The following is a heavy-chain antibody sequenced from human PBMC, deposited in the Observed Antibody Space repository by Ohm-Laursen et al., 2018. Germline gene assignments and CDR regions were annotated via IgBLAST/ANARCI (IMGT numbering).Heavy chain of an antibody. CDR2: IYSNDDK. CDR1: GFSLTTSEVG. CDR3: ARIRRYSSSWFYFDY. V-gene: IGHV2-5*01. Sequence: TQTLTLTCTFSGFSLTTSEVGVGWVRQPPGKALDWLALIYSNDDKRYSPSLKSRLTITKDTSKNQVVLTVTNMDPVDTATYYCARIRRYSSSWFYFDYWGQGTLVTVSS. D-gene: IGHD6-13*01. J-gene: IGHJ4*02.